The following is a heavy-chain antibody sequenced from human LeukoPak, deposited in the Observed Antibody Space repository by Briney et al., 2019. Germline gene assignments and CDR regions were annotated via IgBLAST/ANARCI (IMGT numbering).Heavy chain of an antibody. CDR2: IYSDGST. CDR1: GFTVSDNY. Sequence: GGSLRLSCAASGFTVSDNYMSWVRQAPGKGLECVSVIYSDGSTYYADSVKGRFTISRDNSKNTLYLQMNSLRAEDTAVYYCAKDISGGDCPDYWGQGTLVTVSS. CDR3: AKDISGGDCPDY. J-gene: IGHJ4*02. V-gene: IGHV3-66*02. D-gene: IGHD2-21*02.